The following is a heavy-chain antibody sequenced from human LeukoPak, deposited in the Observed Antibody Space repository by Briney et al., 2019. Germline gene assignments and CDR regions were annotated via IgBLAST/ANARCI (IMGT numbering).Heavy chain of an antibody. CDR2: IKEDGSAK. V-gene: IGHV3-7*01. D-gene: IGHD2-15*01. Sequence: GGSLRLSCTASGLNFSRNWMTWVRQAPGKGLEWVANIKEDGSAKSYVDSVKGRFTISRDNAKNSLYLQMSSLRVEDTAVYYCARDYDYFSGHNLDAYDIWGQGTTVTVSS. CDR3: ARDYDYFSGHNLDAYDI. CDR1: GLNFSRNW. J-gene: IGHJ3*02.